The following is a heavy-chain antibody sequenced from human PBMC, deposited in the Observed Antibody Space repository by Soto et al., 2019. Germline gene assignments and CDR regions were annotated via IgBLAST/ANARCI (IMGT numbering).Heavy chain of an antibody. V-gene: IGHV1-69*06. CDR1: GSTFSNYA. CDR3: ARKSEASSSTYYYYYYGLDV. D-gene: IGHD6-6*01. J-gene: IGHJ6*02. CDR2: TIPVFGTS. Sequence: SVKVSCKASGSTFSNYAISWVRQAPGQGLEWLGGTIPVFGTSNYAQKFQGRVTVTADKSTSTAYMELTSLRSEDTAVYYCARKSEASSSTYYYYYYGLDVWGQGTTVTVSS.